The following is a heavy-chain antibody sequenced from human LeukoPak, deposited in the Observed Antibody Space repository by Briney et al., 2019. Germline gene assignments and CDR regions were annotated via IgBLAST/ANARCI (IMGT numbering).Heavy chain of an antibody. CDR3: AKHGESYGDSRTDY. CDR1: GFTFSSYA. D-gene: IGHD4-17*01. Sequence: GGSLGLSCAASGFTFSSYAMSWVRQAPGKRLERVSAISGSGGSTYYPDSVRGRFTISRDNSRNTLYLQMNSLRAEDTAVYYCAKHGESYGDSRTDYWGQGTLVTVSS. V-gene: IGHV3-23*01. J-gene: IGHJ4*02. CDR2: ISGSGGST.